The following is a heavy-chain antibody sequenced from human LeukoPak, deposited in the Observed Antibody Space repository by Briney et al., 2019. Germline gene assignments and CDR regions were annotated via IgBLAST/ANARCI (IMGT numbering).Heavy chain of an antibody. CDR2: IWYDGSNR. V-gene: IGHV3-33*01. CDR3: ARDWMGSTRLAGDC. D-gene: IGHD2/OR15-2a*01. Sequence: GRSLSLSCAASGFTLSDYAVHWVRQAPGKGLEWVAMIWYDGSNRYYADSVKGRFTISRDNSKNTVSLQMNSLRVEDTAVYYCARDWMGSTRLAGDCWGQGTQVTVSS. J-gene: IGHJ4*02. CDR1: GFTLSDYA.